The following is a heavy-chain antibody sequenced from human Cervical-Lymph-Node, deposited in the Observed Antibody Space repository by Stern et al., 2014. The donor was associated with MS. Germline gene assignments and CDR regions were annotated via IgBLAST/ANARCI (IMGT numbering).Heavy chain of an antibody. CDR2: IYPCDSDT. CDR3: AALVRGSYFY. V-gene: IGHV5-51*01. J-gene: IGHJ4*02. CDR1: GYSFTLYW. D-gene: IGHD1-26*01. Sequence: EVQLVESGAEMKKPGESLKISCKGSGYSFTLYWIGWVRQMPGQGLEWMGIIYPCDSDTSYSPSFQGQVTISADKSISTAYRQWSSLKASDTAMYYCAALVRGSYFYWGQGTLVTVSS.